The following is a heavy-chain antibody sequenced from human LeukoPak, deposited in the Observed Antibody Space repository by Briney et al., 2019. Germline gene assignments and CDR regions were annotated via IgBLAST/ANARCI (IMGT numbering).Heavy chain of an antibody. V-gene: IGHV3-30-3*01. CDR2: ISYDGSNK. CDR1: GFTFSSYA. Sequence: GSVRLSCAASGFTFSSYAMHWVRQAPGKGLEWVAVISYDGSNKYYADSVKGRFTISRDNSKNTLYLQMNSLRAEDTAVYYCARDIPYTMIADYWGQGTLVTVSS. CDR3: ARDIPYTMIADY. J-gene: IGHJ4*02. D-gene: IGHD3-22*01.